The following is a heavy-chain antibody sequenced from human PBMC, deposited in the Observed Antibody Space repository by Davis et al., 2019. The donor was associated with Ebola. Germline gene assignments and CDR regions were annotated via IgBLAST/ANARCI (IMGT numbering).Heavy chain of an antibody. CDR1: GGSFSGYY. J-gene: IGHJ4*02. V-gene: IGHV4-34*01. Sequence: MPGGSLRLSCAVYGGSFSGYYWSWIRQPPGKGLEWIGEINHSGSTNYNPSLKSRVTISVDTSKNQFSLKLSSVTAADTAVYYCARRATYYFDYWGQGTLVTVSS. CDR2: INHSGST. CDR3: ARRATYYFDY.